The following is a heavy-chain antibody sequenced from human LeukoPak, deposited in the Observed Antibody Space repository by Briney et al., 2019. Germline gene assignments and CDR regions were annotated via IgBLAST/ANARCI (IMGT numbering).Heavy chain of an antibody. CDR1: GFTFSSYE. D-gene: IGHD3-16*01. CDR2: ISSSGSTI. J-gene: IGHJ6*03. CDR3: ASWGTTPDYYYYMDV. V-gene: IGHV3-48*03. Sequence: PGGSLRLSCAASGFTFSSYEMNWVRQAPGKGLEWVSYISSSGSTIYYADSVKGRFTISRDNAKNSLYLQMNSLRAAHTAVYYCASWGTTPDYYYYMDVRGNGTTVSVSS.